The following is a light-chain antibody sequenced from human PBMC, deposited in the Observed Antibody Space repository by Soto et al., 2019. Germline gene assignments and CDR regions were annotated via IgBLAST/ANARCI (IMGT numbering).Light chain of an antibody. Sequence: QPVLTQPPSVSGAPGQRVTISCTGSSSNIGAGYDVHWYKQLPGAAPKVLIYGISNRPSGVPDRFSGSKSGTSASLAITGLQAEDEADYYCQSYDSSLSGFHVFGSGTKVTVL. CDR3: QSYDSSLSGFHV. CDR1: SSNIGAGYD. V-gene: IGLV1-40*01. CDR2: GIS. J-gene: IGLJ1*01.